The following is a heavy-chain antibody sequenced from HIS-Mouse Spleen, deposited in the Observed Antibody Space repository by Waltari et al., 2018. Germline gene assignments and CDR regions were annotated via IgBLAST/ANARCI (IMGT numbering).Heavy chain of an antibody. J-gene: IGHJ2*01. D-gene: IGHD6-13*01. CDR1: GGSISSSSYY. V-gene: IGHV4-39*07. CDR3: AREIPYSSSWYDWYFDL. CDR2: IYYSGST. Sequence: QLQLQESGPGLVKPSETLSLTCTVSGGSISSSSYYWGWIRQPPGKGLEWIGSIYYSGSTDYTPSLKGRVTISVDTSKNQCSLKLSSVTAADTAVYYCAREIPYSSSWYDWYFDLWGRGTLVTVSS.